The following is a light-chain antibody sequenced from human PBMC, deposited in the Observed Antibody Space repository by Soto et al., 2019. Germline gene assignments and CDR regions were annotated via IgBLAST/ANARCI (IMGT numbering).Light chain of an antibody. CDR2: DIF. CDR1: QGVSSA. J-gene: IGKJ4*01. Sequence: AIQLTQSPSSLSASVGDRVTLTCRASQGVSSALAWYQQKPGKAPNLMIYDIFRLENGVPSRFSGSGSGTDFTLTISSLQPEDFVTYYCQQFESYPLTFGGGTTVEIK. CDR3: QQFESYPLT. V-gene: IGKV1-13*02.